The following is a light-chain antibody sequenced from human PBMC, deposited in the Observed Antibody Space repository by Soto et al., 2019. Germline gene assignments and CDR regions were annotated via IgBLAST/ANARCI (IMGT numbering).Light chain of an antibody. CDR3: QQLNGSPWT. Sequence: DIQMTQSPSSLSASVGDTVTITCRASQDISNYLAWFQQKPGEAPKLLIYGPSTLESGVPSRFSGGRSGTDYTRTIASLQPEDFATYYCQQLNGSPWTFGQGTKVEIK. CDR2: GPS. J-gene: IGKJ1*01. CDR1: QDISNY. V-gene: IGKV1-27*01.